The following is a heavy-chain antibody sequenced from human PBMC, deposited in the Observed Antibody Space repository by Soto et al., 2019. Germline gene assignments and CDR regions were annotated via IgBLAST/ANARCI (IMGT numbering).Heavy chain of an antibody. CDR2: IYYSGST. D-gene: IGHD1-26*01. CDR1: GGSISSYY. V-gene: IGHV4-59*01. CDR3: ARARVGAIYYYYGMDV. J-gene: IGHJ6*02. Sequence: TSETLSLTCTVPGGSISSYYWSWIRQPPGKGLEWIGYIYYSGSTNYNPSLKSRVTISVDTSKNQFSLKLSSVTAADTAVYYCARARVGAIYYYYGMDVWGQGTTVTVSS.